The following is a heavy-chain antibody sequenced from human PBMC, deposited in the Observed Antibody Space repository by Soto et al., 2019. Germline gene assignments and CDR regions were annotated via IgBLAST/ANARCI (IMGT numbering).Heavy chain of an antibody. D-gene: IGHD3-22*01. V-gene: IGHV3-48*03. J-gene: IGHJ5*01. CDR3: ARVADSGGYRFDS. Sequence: GGSLRLSCAASGFTFSNYEMIWVRQAPGKGLEWISYISKSGGGRITYYADSVKGRFTISRDNPNNSLFLQMNSLTAEDTAVYYCARVADSGGYRFDSWGQGTLVTVSS. CDR1: GFTFSNYE. CDR2: ISKSGGGRIT.